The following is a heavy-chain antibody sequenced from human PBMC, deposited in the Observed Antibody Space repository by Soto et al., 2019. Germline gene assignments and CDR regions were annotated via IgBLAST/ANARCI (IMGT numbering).Heavy chain of an antibody. CDR3: ARGDPGHVLLWFGELSSYYYGMDV. CDR2: INHSGST. J-gene: IGHJ6*02. V-gene: IGHV4-34*01. Sequence: SETLSLTCAVYGGSFSGYYWSWIRQPPGKGLEWIGEINHSGSTNYNPSLKSRVTISVDTSKNQFSLKLSSVTAADTAVYYCARGDPGHVLLWFGELSSYYYGMDVWGQGTTVTVSS. CDR1: GGSFSGYY. D-gene: IGHD3-10*01.